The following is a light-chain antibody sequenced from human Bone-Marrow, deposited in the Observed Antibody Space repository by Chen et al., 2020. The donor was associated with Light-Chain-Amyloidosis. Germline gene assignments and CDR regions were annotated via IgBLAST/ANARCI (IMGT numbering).Light chain of an antibody. CDR3: QQYNSYPIT. CDR2: KAS. Sequence: DIQMTQSPSTLSASVRDRVTLTCRASQSIGTWLAWYQQIPGKAPKLLIYKASSLESGVPSRFSGSESGTEFTLTISSLQPDDFASYYCQQYNSYPITFGQGTRLEIK. V-gene: IGKV1-5*03. CDR1: QSIGTW. J-gene: IGKJ5*01.